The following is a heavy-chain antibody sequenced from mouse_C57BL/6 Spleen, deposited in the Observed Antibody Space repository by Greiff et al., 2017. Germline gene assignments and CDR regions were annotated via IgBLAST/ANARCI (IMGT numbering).Heavy chain of an antibody. CDR1: GYTFTSYW. CDR3: ARMTTVVATDFDV. CDR2: IDPSDSET. V-gene: IGHV1-52*01. D-gene: IGHD1-1*01. Sequence: VQLQQPGAELVRPGSSVKLSCKASGYTFTSYWMHWVKQRPIQGLEWIGNIDPSDSETHYNQKFKDKATLTVDKSSSTAYMQLSSLTSEDSAVYYCARMTTVVATDFDVWGTGTTVTVSS. J-gene: IGHJ1*03.